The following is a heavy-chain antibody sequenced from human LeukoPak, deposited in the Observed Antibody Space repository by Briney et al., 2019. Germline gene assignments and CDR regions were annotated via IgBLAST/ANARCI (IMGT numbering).Heavy chain of an antibody. Sequence: GGSLRLSCAASGFSFSDYSISWIRQSPGRGLEWVSDIGSSDNIKSYADSLKGRFTISRDIATNSLFLQMNSLRAEDTAVYYCAREIVAGTFDSWGQGALVTVSS. CDR3: AREIVAGTFDS. D-gene: IGHD6-19*01. CDR2: IGSSDNIK. V-gene: IGHV3-11*01. CDR1: GFSFSDYS. J-gene: IGHJ4*02.